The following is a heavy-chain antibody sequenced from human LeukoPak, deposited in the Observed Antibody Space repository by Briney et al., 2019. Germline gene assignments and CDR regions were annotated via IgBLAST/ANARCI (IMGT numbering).Heavy chain of an antibody. CDR1: GGSISSYY. J-gene: IGHJ3*02. Sequence: SETLSLTCTVSGGSISSYYWSWIRQPAGKGLEWLGRIYTSGSTDYNPSLRSRVTMSVDTSKNQFSLKVRSVTAADTAVYYCAREPPYYASENFIDAFDTWGQGTKVTVSS. D-gene: IGHD3-10*01. CDR3: AREPPYYASENFIDAFDT. V-gene: IGHV4-4*07. CDR2: IYTSGST.